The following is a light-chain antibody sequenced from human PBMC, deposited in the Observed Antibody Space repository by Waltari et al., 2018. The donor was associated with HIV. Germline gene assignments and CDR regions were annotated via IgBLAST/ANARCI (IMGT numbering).Light chain of an antibody. CDR1: ALPNQY. CDR2: KHN. CDR3: QSAVSKNVI. Sequence: SYELTQPPSVSVSPGQKATTTCSRDALPNQYAYWFQQKPGQAPVMVIYKHNERPSGIPERFTGSSSGTTVTLTISGVQAEDEADYYCQSAVSKNVIFGGGTKLTVL. J-gene: IGLJ2*01. V-gene: IGLV3-25*03.